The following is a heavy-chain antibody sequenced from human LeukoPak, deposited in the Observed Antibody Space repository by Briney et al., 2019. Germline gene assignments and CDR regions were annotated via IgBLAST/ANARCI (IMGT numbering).Heavy chain of an antibody. Sequence: ASVKVSCKASGYTFTSYGISWVRQAPGQGLEWMGWISAYNGNTNYAQKLQGRVTMTTDTSTSTAYMELRSLRSDDTAVYYCARHLGGYCSGGSCHKGNFDYWGQGTLVTVSS. CDR1: GYTFTSYG. CDR3: ARHLGGYCSGGSCHKGNFDY. J-gene: IGHJ4*02. V-gene: IGHV1-18*01. D-gene: IGHD2-15*01. CDR2: ISAYNGNT.